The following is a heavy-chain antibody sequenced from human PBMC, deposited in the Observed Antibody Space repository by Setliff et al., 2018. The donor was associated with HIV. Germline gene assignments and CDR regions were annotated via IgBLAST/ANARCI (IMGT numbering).Heavy chain of an antibody. Sequence: PGESLRLSCTASGFTFSSYGMSWVRQAPGKGLEWVSVIYSGGSSTYYADSVKGRFTISRDNAKNSLYLQMNSLKAEDTGVYYCAKDGSGWSQHWGQGTLVTVSS. V-gene: IGHV3-23*03. CDR2: IYSGGSST. J-gene: IGHJ1*01. CDR1: GFTFSSYG. D-gene: IGHD6-19*01. CDR3: AKDGSGWSQH.